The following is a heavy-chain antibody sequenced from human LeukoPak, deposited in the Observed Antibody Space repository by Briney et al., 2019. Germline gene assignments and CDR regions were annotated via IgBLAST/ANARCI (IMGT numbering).Heavy chain of an antibody. J-gene: IGHJ4*02. CDR2: IQTITDGGTT. V-gene: IGHV3-15*01. Sequence: GGSLRLSCTASGFTFRNVWMTWVRRAPGKGLEWVGRIQTITDGGTTDYAAPVRGRFTISRDDSKNTLYLQMNSLKTEDTAVYYCTSTLGYWGQGTLVIVSS. CDR3: TSTLGY. CDR1: GFTFRNVW. D-gene: IGHD3-16*01.